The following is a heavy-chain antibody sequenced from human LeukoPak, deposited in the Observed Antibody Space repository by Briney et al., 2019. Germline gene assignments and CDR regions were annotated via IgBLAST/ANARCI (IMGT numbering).Heavy chain of an antibody. V-gene: IGHV1-69*01. J-gene: IGHJ4*02. CDR2: IIPIFGTA. D-gene: IGHD5-24*01. Sequence: GSSVKVSCKASGGTFSSYAISWVRQAPGQGLEWMGGIIPIFGTANYAQKFQGRVTITADESTSTAYMELSSLRSEDTAVYYCAREGKRDDYNFFDYWGQGTLVTVSS. CDR1: GGTFSSYA. CDR3: AREGKRDDYNFFDY.